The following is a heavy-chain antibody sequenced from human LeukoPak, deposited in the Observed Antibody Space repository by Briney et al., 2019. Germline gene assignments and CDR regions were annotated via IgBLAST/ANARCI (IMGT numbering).Heavy chain of an antibody. Sequence: GGSLRLSCVASGFIFSDYSMDWVRQAPGKGLEWVSSISSSSAYIFYSDSVKGRFTISRDNAKNSLYLQMNSLRAEDTAVYYCAKGAAGGALDYWGQGTLVTVSS. CDR3: AKGAAGGALDY. D-gene: IGHD3-16*01. CDR2: ISSSSAYI. CDR1: GFIFSDYS. V-gene: IGHV3-21*01. J-gene: IGHJ4*02.